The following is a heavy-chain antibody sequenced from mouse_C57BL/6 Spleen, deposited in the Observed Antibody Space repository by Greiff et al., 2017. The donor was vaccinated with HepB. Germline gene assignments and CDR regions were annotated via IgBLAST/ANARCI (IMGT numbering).Heavy chain of an antibody. CDR2: IYPGDGDT. J-gene: IGHJ4*01. D-gene: IGHD1-1*01. Sequence: VQLQESGAELVKPGASVKISCKASGYAFSSYWMNWVKQRPGKGLEWIGQIYPGDGDTNYNGKFKGKATLTADKSSSTAYMQLSSLTSEDAAVYFCASYYYGSSYGYYAMDYWGQGTSVTVSS. CDR1: GYAFSSYW. CDR3: ASYYYGSSYGYYAMDY. V-gene: IGHV1-80*01.